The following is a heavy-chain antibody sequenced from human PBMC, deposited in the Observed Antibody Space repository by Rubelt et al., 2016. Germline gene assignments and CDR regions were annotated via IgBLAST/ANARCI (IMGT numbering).Heavy chain of an antibody. Sequence: SSYGMHWVRQAPGKGLEWVAVISYDGSNKYYADSVKGRFTISRDNSKNTLYLQMNSLRAEDTAVYYCAKTRAYSYGPYDYWGQGTLVTVSS. CDR2: ISYDGSNK. CDR1: SSYG. J-gene: IGHJ4*02. V-gene: IGHV3-30*18. CDR3: AKTRAYSYGPYDY. D-gene: IGHD5-18*01.